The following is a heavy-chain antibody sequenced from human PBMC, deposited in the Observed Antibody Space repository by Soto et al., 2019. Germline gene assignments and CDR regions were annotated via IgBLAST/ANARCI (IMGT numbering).Heavy chain of an antibody. Sequence: EVQLLESGGGLVQPGGSLRLSCAASGFTFSSYAMSWVRQAPGKGLEWVSAISGSGGSTYYADSVKGRFTISRDNSKNPLYLQMNSLRAEDTAVYYCAKVGSSWTHFAYWGQGTLVTVSS. J-gene: IGHJ4*02. CDR3: AKVGSSWTHFAY. D-gene: IGHD6-13*01. CDR1: GFTFSSYA. CDR2: ISGSGGST. V-gene: IGHV3-23*01.